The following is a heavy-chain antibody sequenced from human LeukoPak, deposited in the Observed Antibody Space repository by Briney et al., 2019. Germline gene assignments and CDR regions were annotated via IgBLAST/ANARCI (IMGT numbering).Heavy chain of an antibody. CDR2: IYFDGST. V-gene: IGHV3-53*01. CDR3: VTSSEDY. J-gene: IGHJ4*02. D-gene: IGHD1-14*01. Sequence: PGGSLRLFCAVSGFNVSSTYMSWVRQAPGKGLEWVSVIYFDGSTYHADSVKGRFTISRDNSKNTVYLQMNSLRAEDTAVYYCVTSSEDYWGQGTLVTVSS. CDR1: GFNVSSTY.